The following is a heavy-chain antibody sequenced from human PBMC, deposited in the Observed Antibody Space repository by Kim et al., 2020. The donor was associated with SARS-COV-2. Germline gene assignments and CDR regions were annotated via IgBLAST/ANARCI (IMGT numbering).Heavy chain of an antibody. CDR1: GGSVSSDAYY. J-gene: IGHJ5*02. CDR3: AGDARSYSSSPVRFDP. V-gene: IGHV4-31*03. Sequence: SETLSLTCTVSGGSVSSDAYYWSWIRQRPGKGLEWIGYIYYSGSTFYNPSLLGRLSISLHTSKNQFSLRLNSVTAADTAVYFCAGDARSYSSSPVRFDPWGQGILVTVSS. CDR2: IYYSGST. D-gene: IGHD6-6*01.